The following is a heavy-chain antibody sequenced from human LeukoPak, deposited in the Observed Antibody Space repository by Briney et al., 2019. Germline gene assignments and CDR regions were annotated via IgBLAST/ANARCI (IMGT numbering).Heavy chain of an antibody. V-gene: IGHV1-2*02. J-gene: IGHJ4*02. CDR1: GYTFTGYY. Sequence: ASVKVSCKASGYTFTGYYMHWVRQAPGQGLEWMGWINPNSGGTNYAQKFQGRVTMTRDTSISTAYMELSRLRSDDTAVYYCARGYYGDRGYFDYWGQGTLVTVSS. CDR3: ARGYYGDRGYFDY. D-gene: IGHD4-17*01. CDR2: INPNSGGT.